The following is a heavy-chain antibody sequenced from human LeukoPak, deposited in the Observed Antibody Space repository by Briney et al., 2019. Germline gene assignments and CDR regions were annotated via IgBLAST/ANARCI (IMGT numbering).Heavy chain of an antibody. V-gene: IGHV4-38-2*02. J-gene: IGHJ4*02. D-gene: IGHD1-14*01. CDR1: SYSINSNYY. Sequence: SETLSLTCTVSSYSINSNYYWGWIRQPPGKGLEWIGNIYHSGNTYYNPSLKSRVTISIDTSKNQFSLKLSSVTAADTAVYYCARAPEYGLYYFDYWGQGTLVTVSS. CDR3: ARAPEYGLYYFDY. CDR2: IYHSGNT.